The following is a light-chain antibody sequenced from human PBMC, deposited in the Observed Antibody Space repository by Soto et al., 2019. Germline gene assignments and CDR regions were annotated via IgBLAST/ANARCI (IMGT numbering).Light chain of an antibody. J-gene: IGKJ5*01. V-gene: IGKV3-20*01. Sequence: IVLTQSPVTISLCPVAIATLSGRSSRICSSSYLAWYPQKPGQAPRLLIYGASSRATGIPDRFSGSGSGTDFTLTISRLEPEDFAVYYCQKYGSSPINCGKGPRLAIK. CDR2: GAS. CDR1: RICSSSY. CDR3: QKYGSSPIN.